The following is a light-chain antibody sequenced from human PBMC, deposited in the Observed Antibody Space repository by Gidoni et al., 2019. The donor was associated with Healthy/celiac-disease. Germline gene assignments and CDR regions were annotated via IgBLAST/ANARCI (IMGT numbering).Light chain of an antibody. CDR2: AAS. J-gene: IGKJ1*01. CDR3: QQSYSNPWT. V-gene: IGKV1-39*01. CDR1: QGISSY. Sequence: DIQMTQYPSSLSASVGDRVTITCRASQGISSYLNWYQQKPGKAPKLLIYAASSLQSGVPSRFSGSGSGTDFTLTISSLQPEDFATYYCQQSYSNPWTFXQXTKVEIK.